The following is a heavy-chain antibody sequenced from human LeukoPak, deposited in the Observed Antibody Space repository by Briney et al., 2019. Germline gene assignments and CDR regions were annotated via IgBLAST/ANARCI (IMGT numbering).Heavy chain of an antibody. CDR2: LSGGGDST. Sequence: QPGGSLRLSCAASGFTFSTFAMHWVRQAPGKGLEWVSGLSGGGDSTFYADSVKGRFTISRDNSKNTLYLQMNTLRAEDTAVYYCARYKTGYPFDYWGQGTLVTVSS. V-gene: IGHV3-23*01. D-gene: IGHD1-14*01. CDR3: ARYKTGYPFDY. CDR1: GFTFSTFA. J-gene: IGHJ4*02.